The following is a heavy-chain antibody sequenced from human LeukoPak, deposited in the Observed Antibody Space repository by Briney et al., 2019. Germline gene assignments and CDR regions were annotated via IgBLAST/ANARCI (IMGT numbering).Heavy chain of an antibody. CDR1: GGSISSYF. J-gene: IGHJ4*02. D-gene: IGHD6-19*01. V-gene: IGHV4-59*08. Sequence: SETLSLTCAVSGGSISSYFWSWIRQPPGKGLEWIGYIYYSGSTNYNPSLKSRVTMSVDTSKNQFSLKLSSVTAADTAVYYCARIDRAVAGTIDYWGQGTLVTVSS. CDR2: IYYSGST. CDR3: ARIDRAVAGTIDY.